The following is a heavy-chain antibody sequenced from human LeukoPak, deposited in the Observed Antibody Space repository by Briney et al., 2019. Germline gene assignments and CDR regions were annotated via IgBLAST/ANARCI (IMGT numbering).Heavy chain of an antibody. CDR3: ASARGGVVVPAVHLDY. J-gene: IGHJ4*02. CDR1: GFTFSSYS. D-gene: IGHD2-2*01. CDR2: ISSSSSYI. V-gene: IGHV3-21*01. Sequence: GESLKISCAASGFTFSSYSMNWVRQAPGKGLEWVSSISSSSSYIYYADSVKGRFTISRDNAKNSLYLQMNSLRAEDTAVYYCASARGGVVVPAVHLDYWGQGTLVTVSS.